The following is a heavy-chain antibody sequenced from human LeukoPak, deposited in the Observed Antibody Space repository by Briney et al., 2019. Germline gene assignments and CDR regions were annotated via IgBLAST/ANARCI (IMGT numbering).Heavy chain of an antibody. J-gene: IGHJ4*02. CDR3: AREAQPTYYYDSSGRIPLY. CDR2: INAGNGNT. D-gene: IGHD3-22*01. Sequence: GGSLRLSCAASGYTFTSYAMHWVRQAPGQRLEWMGWINAGNGNTKYSQKFQGRVTITRDTSASTAYMELSSLRSEDTAVYYCAREAQPTYYYDSSGRIPLYWGQGTLVTVSS. CDR1: GYTFTSYA. V-gene: IGHV1-3*01.